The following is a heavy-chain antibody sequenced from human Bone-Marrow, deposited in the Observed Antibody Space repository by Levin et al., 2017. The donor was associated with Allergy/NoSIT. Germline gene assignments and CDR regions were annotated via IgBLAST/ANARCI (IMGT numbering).Heavy chain of an antibody. J-gene: IGHJ4*02. CDR1: GFNFGNAW. Sequence: PGGSLRLSCAASGFNFGNAWMNWVRQAPGKGLEWVGRITSKTNGETTDYAAPLEGRFTISRDDSKNTLYLQVNSLKTEDTAVYYCTTDYNHAYWGQGTLVTVSS. CDR3: TTDYNHAY. CDR2: ITSKTNGETT. D-gene: IGHD5-24*01. V-gene: IGHV3-15*07.